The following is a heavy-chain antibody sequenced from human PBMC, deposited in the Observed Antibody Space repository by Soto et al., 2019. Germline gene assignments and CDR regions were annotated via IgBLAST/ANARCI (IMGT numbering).Heavy chain of an antibody. D-gene: IGHD3-3*01. Sequence: GGSLRLSCAASGFTFDDYAMHWVRQAPGKGLEWVSGISWNSGSIGYADSVKGRFTISRDNAKNSLYLQMNSLRAEDTALYYCAKALRFLDTKRSAFDIWGQGTMVTVSS. CDR2: ISWNSGSI. CDR1: GFTFDDYA. J-gene: IGHJ3*02. CDR3: AKALRFLDTKRSAFDI. V-gene: IGHV3-9*01.